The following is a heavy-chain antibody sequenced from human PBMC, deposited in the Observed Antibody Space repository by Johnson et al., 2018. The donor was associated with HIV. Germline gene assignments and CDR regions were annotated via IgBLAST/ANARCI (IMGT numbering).Heavy chain of an antibody. CDR1: NFIFSKFA. Sequence: QVQLVESGGGLVQPGGSLRLSCAASNFIFSKFAMFWVRQAPGKGLEWVAVISYDGSNKYYADSVKGRFTISRDNSKNTVYLQMNSLRAEDTAMYYCAKAYSVAGLRDAFDIWGQGTMVTVSS. CDR3: AKAYSVAGLRDAFDI. CDR2: ISYDGSNK. J-gene: IGHJ3*02. V-gene: IGHV3-30-3*01. D-gene: IGHD6-19*01.